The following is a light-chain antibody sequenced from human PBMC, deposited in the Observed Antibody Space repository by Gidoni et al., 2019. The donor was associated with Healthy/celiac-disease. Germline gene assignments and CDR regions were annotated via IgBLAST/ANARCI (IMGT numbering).Light chain of an antibody. CDR2: GAS. Sequence: EIVMTQSPATLSVSPGERATLSCRASQSVSSNLAWFQQKPGQAPRHLIYGASTRATGIPARFSGSGSGTEFTLTISSLQSEDFAVYYCQQYNNWPLFTFXPXTKVDIK. V-gene: IGKV3-15*01. CDR1: QSVSSN. J-gene: IGKJ3*01. CDR3: QQYNNWPLFT.